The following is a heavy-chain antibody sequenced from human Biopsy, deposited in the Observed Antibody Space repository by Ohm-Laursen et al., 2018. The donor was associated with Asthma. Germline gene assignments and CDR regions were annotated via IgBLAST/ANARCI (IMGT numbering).Heavy chain of an antibody. CDR2: IYRNGDT. Sequence: TLSPTCAVSGDSIDSGDYSWTWIRQLPGVGLEWIGYIYRNGDTYYNPTLKNRVTISIDRSKNQFSLRLRSVTAADTAVYYCARGWNCGGDCYSLDSWGQGTLVTVSS. CDR1: GDSIDSGDYS. D-gene: IGHD2-21*02. CDR3: ARGWNCGGDCYSLDS. J-gene: IGHJ4*02. V-gene: IGHV4-30-2*06.